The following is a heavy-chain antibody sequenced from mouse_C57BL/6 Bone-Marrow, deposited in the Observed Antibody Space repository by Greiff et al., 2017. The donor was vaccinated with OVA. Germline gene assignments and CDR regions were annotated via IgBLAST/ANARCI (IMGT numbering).Heavy chain of an antibody. CDR1: GYTFTSYW. CDR3: ARGGYSNYVRDYFDY. Sequence: QVQLKQSGAELVKPGASVKLSCKASGYTFTSYWMHWVKQRPGQGLEWIGMIHPNSGSTNYNEKFKSKATLTVDKSSSTAYMQLSSLTSEDSAVYYCARGGYSNYVRDYFDYWGQGTTLTVSS. CDR2: IHPNSGST. J-gene: IGHJ2*01. D-gene: IGHD2-5*01. V-gene: IGHV1-64*01.